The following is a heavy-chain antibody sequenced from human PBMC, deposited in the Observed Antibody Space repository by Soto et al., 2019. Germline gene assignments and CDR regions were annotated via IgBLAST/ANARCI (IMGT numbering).Heavy chain of an antibody. Sequence: EAQLVESGGGLVQPGRSLRLSCAASGFTFDDYAMHWVRQPPGKGLEWVSGISWNGGIIGYTGSVKGRFTISRDNAKNSLYLQMNSLRAEDTALYYCAKVLTRSGYYTYAFDIWGQGTMVTVSS. V-gene: IGHV3-9*01. D-gene: IGHD3-3*01. CDR1: GFTFDDYA. J-gene: IGHJ3*02. CDR3: AKVLTRSGYYTYAFDI. CDR2: ISWNGGII.